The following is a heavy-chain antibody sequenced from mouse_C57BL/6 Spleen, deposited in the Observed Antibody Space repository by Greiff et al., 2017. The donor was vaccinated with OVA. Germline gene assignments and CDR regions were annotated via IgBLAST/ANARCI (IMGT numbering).Heavy chain of an antibody. Sequence: LQESGPELVKPGASVKISCKASGYAFSSSWMNWVKQRPGKGLEWIGRIYPGDGDTNYNGKFKGKATLTADKSSSTACMQLSSLTSEDSAVYFCARLGYYGSSYVGYYAMDYWGQGTSVTVSS. V-gene: IGHV1-82*01. CDR2: IYPGDGDT. D-gene: IGHD1-1*01. CDR1: GYAFSSSW. J-gene: IGHJ4*01. CDR3: ARLGYYGSSYVGYYAMDY.